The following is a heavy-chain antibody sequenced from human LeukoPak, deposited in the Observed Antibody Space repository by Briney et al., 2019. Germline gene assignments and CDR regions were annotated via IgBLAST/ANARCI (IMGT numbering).Heavy chain of an antibody. V-gene: IGHV7-4-1*02. D-gene: IGHD1-26*01. CDR1: GYTFTTYP. Sequence: GASVKVSCKASGYTFTTYPMNWVRQAPGQGLEWMGWINTNTGNPTYAQGFTGRFVFSLDTSVSTAYLQISSLKADDTAVYYCARGVAATEIEYWGQGTLVTVSS. CDR2: INTNTGNP. J-gene: IGHJ4*02. CDR3: ARGVAATEIEY.